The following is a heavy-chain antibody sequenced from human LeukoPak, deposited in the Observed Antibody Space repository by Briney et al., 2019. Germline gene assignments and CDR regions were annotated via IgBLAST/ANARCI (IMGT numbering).Heavy chain of an antibody. CDR2: INPTSGGT. V-gene: IGHV1-2*02. CDR1: GYTFTGYY. CDR3: AKAGSISSSWLSHEHIDY. Sequence: ASVKVSCKASGYTFTGYYMHWVRQAPGQGLEWMGWINPTSGGTKYAQKFQGRVTMTRDTSISTAYMELNTLRSDDTAVYYCAKAGSISSSWLSHEHIDYWGQGTLVTVSS. D-gene: IGHD6-13*01. J-gene: IGHJ4*02.